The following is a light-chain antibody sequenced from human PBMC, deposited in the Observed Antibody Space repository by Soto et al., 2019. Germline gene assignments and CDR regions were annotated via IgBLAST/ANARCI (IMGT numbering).Light chain of an antibody. J-gene: IGKJ4*01. CDR2: GAS. V-gene: IGKV3-15*01. CDR1: QSVSSN. Sequence: EIVMTQSPATLSVSPGERATLSCRASQSVSSNLAWYQQKPGQAPRLLIYGASTRATGIPARFSGSWSGTEFTLTISSLQSEDFAVYYCQQYNNWPRALTFGGGTKVEIK. CDR3: QQYNNWPRALT.